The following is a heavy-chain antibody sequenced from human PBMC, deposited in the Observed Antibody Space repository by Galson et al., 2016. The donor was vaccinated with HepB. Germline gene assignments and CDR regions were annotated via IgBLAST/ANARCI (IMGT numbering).Heavy chain of an antibody. Sequence: SLRLSCAASGFPFSSYSMNWVRQAPGKGLEWVSSISGSYYTNYAESVKGRFTISRDNAKNSVYLQINSLRAEDTAVYYCASDTLVVSRGVIFYMDLWGKGTTVTVAS. CDR2: ISGSYYT. V-gene: IGHV3-21*01. D-gene: IGHD3-10*01. J-gene: IGHJ6*03. CDR1: GFPFSSYS. CDR3: ASDTLVVSRGVIFYMDL.